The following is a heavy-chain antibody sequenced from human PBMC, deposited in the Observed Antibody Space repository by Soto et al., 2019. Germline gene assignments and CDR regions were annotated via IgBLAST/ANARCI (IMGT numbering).Heavy chain of an antibody. J-gene: IGHJ6*04. CDR1: GFTVSSKY. CDR3: ARDAILCSGGSCYGVPVDV. D-gene: IGHD2-15*01. Sequence: EVQLVESGGGLVQPGGSLRLSCAASGFTVSSKYMSWVRQAPGKGLEWVSLIQSGGTTYYADSVKGRFTISRDSSKNMLHLQMDSLRAEDTAVYYCARDAILCSGGSCYGVPVDVWGKGTTVTVSS. CDR2: IQSGGTT. V-gene: IGHV3-66*01.